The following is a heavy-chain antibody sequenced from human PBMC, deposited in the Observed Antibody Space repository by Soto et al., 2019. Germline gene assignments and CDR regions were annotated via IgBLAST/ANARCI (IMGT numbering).Heavy chain of an antibody. V-gene: IGHV1-18*01. J-gene: IGHJ4*02. CDR3: ARDPPPPDY. CDR2: ISAYNGNT. CDR1: GYTFASYA. Sequence: ASAKVSCKASGYTFASYAISWMRQAPGQGLEWMGWISAYNGNTNYAQKLQGRVTMTTDTSTSTAYMELRSLRSDNTAVYYCARDPPPPDYRGQGTLVTVSS.